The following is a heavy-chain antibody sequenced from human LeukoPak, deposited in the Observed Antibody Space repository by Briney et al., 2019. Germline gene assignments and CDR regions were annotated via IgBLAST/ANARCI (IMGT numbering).Heavy chain of an antibody. J-gene: IGHJ5*02. Sequence: SETLSLTCTVSGGSISSYYWSWIRQPPGKGLEWIGYIYYSGSTNYNPSLKSRVTISVDTSKNQFSLKLSSVTAADTAVYYCARVRKTIFGVVTRGLNWFDPWGQGTLVTVSS. D-gene: IGHD3-3*01. CDR3: ARVRKTIFGVVTRGLNWFDP. CDR1: GGSISSYY. CDR2: IYYSGST. V-gene: IGHV4-59*12.